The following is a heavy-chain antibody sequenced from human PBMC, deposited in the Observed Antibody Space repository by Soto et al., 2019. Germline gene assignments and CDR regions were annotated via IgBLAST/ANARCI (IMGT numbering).Heavy chain of an antibody. D-gene: IGHD6-6*01. CDR1: GGTFSSYP. J-gene: IGHJ4*02. V-gene: IGHV1-69*13. CDR2: IIPIFGTA. CDR3: AREGEYSSSSLRQLRY. Sequence: GASVKVSCKASGGTFSSYPISWVRQAPGQGLEWMGGIIPIFGTANYAQKFQGRVTITADESTSTAYMELSSLRSEDTAVYYCAREGEYSSSSLRQLRYWGQGTLVTVSS.